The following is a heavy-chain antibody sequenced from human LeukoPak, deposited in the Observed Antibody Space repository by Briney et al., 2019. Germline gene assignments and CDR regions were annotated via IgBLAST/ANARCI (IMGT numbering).Heavy chain of an antibody. D-gene: IGHD6-19*01. J-gene: IGHJ5*02. CDR2: ISYSGST. CDR3: ARVPLDSSGWYEGWFDP. V-gene: IGHV4-39*07. CDR1: GGSISSSSYY. Sequence: SETLSLTCTVSGGSISSSSYYWGWIRQPPGKGLEWIGSISYSGSTYYNPSLKSRVTISVDTSKNQFSLKLSSVTAADTAVYYCARVPLDSSGWYEGWFDPWGQGTLVTVSS.